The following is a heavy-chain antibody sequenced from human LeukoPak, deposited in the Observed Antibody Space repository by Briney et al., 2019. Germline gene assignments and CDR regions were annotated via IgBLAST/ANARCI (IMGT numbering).Heavy chain of an antibody. CDR2: IKQDGSEK. CDR3: ARDSSHITMIGYFQH. D-gene: IGHD3-22*01. Sequence: GGSLRLSCAASGFTFSSYWMSWVRQAPGKGLEWVADIKQDGSEKCYVDSVKGRFTISRDNAKNSLYLQMNSLRAEDTAVYYCARDSSHITMIGYFQHWGQGTLVTVSS. V-gene: IGHV3-7*01. CDR1: GFTFSSYW. J-gene: IGHJ1*01.